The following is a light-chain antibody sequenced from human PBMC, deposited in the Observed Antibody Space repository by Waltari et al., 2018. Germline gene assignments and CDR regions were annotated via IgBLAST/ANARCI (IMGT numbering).Light chain of an antibody. J-gene: IGKJ1*01. Sequence: EIVLTQSPGTLSLSPGERATLSCRASQSIGRYLAWYQQQPDQAPRLLIYVASSRATGRAVRFRGGREGGDFDRRISRLEPEDFAVYYCQNHERLPATFGQGTKVEIK. CDR2: VAS. CDR3: QNHERLPAT. CDR1: QSIGRY. V-gene: IGKV3-20*01.